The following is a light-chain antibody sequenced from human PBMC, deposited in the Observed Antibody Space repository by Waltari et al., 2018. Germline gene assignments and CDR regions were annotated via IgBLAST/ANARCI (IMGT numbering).Light chain of an antibody. CDR3: QQTYSTPLT. CDR1: QSISSY. CDR2: AAS. Sequence: DIQMTQSPSSLSASVGDTVTITCRASQSISSYLNWYQHKPGKDPKLLIYAASSLQTGVPSRFRGSGSETDFTLTLTSLQPEDYATYYCQQTYSTPLTIGGGTKVEIK. V-gene: IGKV1-39*01. J-gene: IGKJ4*01.